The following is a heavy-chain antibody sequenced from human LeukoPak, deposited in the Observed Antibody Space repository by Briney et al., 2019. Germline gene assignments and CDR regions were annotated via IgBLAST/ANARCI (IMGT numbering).Heavy chain of an antibody. Sequence: GESLKISCKGSGYSFTSYWIAWVRQMPGKGLEWMGIIYPGDSDTRYSPSFQGQVTISADKSINTAYLQWSSLKASDTAIYYCARRHRYFDPAQGGHWFDPWGQGTLVTVSS. CDR1: GYSFTSYW. V-gene: IGHV5-51*01. D-gene: IGHD3-9*01. CDR3: ARRHRYFDPAQGGHWFDP. CDR2: IYPGDSDT. J-gene: IGHJ5*02.